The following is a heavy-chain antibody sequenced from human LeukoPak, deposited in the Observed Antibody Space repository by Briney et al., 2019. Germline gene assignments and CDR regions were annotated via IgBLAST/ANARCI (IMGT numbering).Heavy chain of an antibody. Sequence: PGGSLRLSCAASGFTFSSYSMNWIRQPPGKGLEWIGSIYYNGDTYYNPSLKSRVTISLDTSKKQFSLKLSSVTAADTAVYYCARDSLRNWYFDLWGRGTLVTVSS. CDR3: ARDSLRNWYFDL. J-gene: IGHJ2*01. CDR1: GFTFSSYS. CDR2: IYYNGDT. V-gene: IGHV4-38-2*02. D-gene: IGHD3-9*01.